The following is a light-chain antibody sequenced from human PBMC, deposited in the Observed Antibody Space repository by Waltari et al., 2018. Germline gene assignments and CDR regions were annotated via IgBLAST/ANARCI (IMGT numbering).Light chain of an antibody. Sequence: IQMTQSPSTLSASVGDSVTITCRASQSVNRWLAWYQQKPGKAPELLIYEASSLESGVPSRFSGSGSGKEFTLTISSLQPDDFGTYYCQQYVNYWTFGQGTKVEIK. CDR1: QSVNRW. CDR2: EAS. J-gene: IGKJ1*01. CDR3: QQYVNYWT. V-gene: IGKV1-5*03.